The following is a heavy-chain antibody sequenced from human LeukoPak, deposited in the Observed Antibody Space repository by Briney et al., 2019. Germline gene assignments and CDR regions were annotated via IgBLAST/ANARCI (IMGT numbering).Heavy chain of an antibody. CDR3: AGARITTWTSSSWYEATYYYGMDV. CDR2: IIPTLGIA. Sequence: SVKVSCKASGGTFSSYSITWVRQAPGQGLEWMGRIIPTLGIANYAQEFQGRVTITADKSTSTAYMELSSLRSEDTAVYYCAGARITTWTSSSWYEATYYYGMDVWGQGTTVTVSS. J-gene: IGHJ6*02. CDR1: GGTFSSYS. D-gene: IGHD6-13*01. V-gene: IGHV1-69*04.